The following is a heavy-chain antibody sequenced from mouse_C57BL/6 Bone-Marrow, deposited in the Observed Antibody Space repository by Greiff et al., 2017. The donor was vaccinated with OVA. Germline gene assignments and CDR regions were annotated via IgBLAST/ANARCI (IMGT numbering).Heavy chain of an antibody. J-gene: IGHJ3*01. D-gene: IGHD2-5*01. Sequence: VQLQQSGAELARPGASVKLSCKASGYTLTSYGISWVKQRTGQGLEWIGEIYPRSGNTYYNEKFKGKATLTADKSSSTAYMELRSLTSEDSAVYFCARDSNFSWFAYWGQGTLVTVSA. CDR1: GYTLTSYG. V-gene: IGHV1-81*01. CDR3: ARDSNFSWFAY. CDR2: IYPRSGNT.